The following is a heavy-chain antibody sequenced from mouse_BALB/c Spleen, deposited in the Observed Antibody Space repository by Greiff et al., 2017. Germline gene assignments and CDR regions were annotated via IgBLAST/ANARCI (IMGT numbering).Heavy chain of an antibody. J-gene: IGHJ4*01. CDR2: SRNKANDYTT. V-gene: IGHV7-1*02. CDR3: ARDAYDYGVYYARDY. CDR1: GFTFSDFY. D-gene: IGHD2-4*01. Sequence: EVHLVESGGGLVQPGGSLRLSCATSGFTFSDFYMEWVRQPPGKRLEWIAASRNKANDYTTEYSASVKGRFIVSRDTSQSILYLQMNALRAEDTAIYYCARDAYDYGVYYARDYWGQGTSVTVSS.